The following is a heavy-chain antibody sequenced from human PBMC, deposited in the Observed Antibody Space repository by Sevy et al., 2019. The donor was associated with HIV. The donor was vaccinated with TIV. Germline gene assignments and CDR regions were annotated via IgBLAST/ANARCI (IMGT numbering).Heavy chain of an antibody. J-gene: IGHJ4*02. CDR2: IQFDGSSQ. D-gene: IGHD2-8*01. CDR1: GFTFSYSG. CDR3: AKNTAAVGVGGFDY. Sequence: GGSLRLSCAASGFTFSYSGMHWVRQAPGKGLEWVAFIQFDGSSQYYADPVKGRFTILRDNSKKTLYLQMNSLTTDDTAVYYCAKNTAAVGVGGFDYWGQGALVTVSS. V-gene: IGHV3-30*02.